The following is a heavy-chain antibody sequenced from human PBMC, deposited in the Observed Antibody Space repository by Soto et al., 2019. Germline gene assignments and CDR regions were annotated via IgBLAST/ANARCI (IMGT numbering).Heavy chain of an antibody. CDR3: ARAVAGTGPPDY. CDR1: GFTFSSYS. D-gene: IGHD6-19*01. V-gene: IGHV3-21*01. J-gene: IGHJ4*02. Sequence: GGSLRLSCAASGFTFSSYSMNWVRQAPGKGLEWVSSISSSSSYIYYADSVKGRFTISRDNAKNSLYLQMNSLRAEDTAVYYCARAVAGTGPPDYWGQGTLVTVSS. CDR2: ISSSSSYI.